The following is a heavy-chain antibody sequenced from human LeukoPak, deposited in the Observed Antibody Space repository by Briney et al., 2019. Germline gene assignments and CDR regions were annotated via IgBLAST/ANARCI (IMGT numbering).Heavy chain of an antibody. CDR2: ISGSGGST. D-gene: IGHD1-26*01. J-gene: IGHJ6*02. Sequence: PGGSLRLSCAASGFTFSSYAMSWVRQAPGKGLEWVSAISGSGGSTYYADSVKGRFTISRHNSKNTLYLQMNSLRAEDTAVYYCATSKYSGSPSYYYGMDVWGQGTTVTVSS. CDR3: ATSKYSGSPSYYYGMDV. V-gene: IGHV3-23*01. CDR1: GFTFSSYA.